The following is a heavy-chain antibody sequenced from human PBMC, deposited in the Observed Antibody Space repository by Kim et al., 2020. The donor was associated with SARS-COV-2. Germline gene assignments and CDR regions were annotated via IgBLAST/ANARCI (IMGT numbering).Heavy chain of an antibody. V-gene: IGHV3-21*01. CDR3: ASDDRLTGYFPFDY. J-gene: IGHJ4*02. Sequence: YAESATGRVTIARDKARNSLYLQMNSLGAEDTSVYYCASDDRLTGYFPFDYWGQGTLVTVSS. D-gene: IGHD3-9*01.